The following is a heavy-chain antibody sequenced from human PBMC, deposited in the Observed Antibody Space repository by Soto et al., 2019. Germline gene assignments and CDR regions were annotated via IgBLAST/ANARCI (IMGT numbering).Heavy chain of an antibody. CDR3: AKEDSSSWHYYYGMDV. CDR1: GFTFSSYG. J-gene: IGHJ6*02. V-gene: IGHV3-30*18. Sequence: QVQLVEYGGGVVQPGRSLRLSCAASGFTFSSYGMNWVRQAPGKGLEWVAVISYDGSNKYYADSVKGRFTISRDSSKNMLYLQMNSLRAEDTAVYYCAKEDSSSWHYYYGMDVWGQGTTVTVSS. D-gene: IGHD6-13*01. CDR2: ISYDGSNK.